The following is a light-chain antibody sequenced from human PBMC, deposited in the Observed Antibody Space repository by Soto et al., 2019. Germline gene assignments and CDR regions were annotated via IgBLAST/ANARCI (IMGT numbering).Light chain of an antibody. CDR3: QQYGSSPRT. J-gene: IGKJ5*01. V-gene: IGKV3-20*01. CDR2: GAS. Sequence: EIVLTQSPGTLSLSPGERATLSCRASQSVSSSYLGWYQQKPGQAPRLLIFGASNRATGIPDRFNGSGSGTDFTLTISRLEPEDFAVYYCQQYGSSPRTFGQGTRLEIK. CDR1: QSVSSSY.